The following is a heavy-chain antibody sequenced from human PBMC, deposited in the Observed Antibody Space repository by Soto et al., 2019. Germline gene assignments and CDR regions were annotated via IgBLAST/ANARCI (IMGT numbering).Heavy chain of an antibody. Sequence: QVQLVQSGAEVKKPGSSVKVSCKASGGTFSSYAISWVRQAPGQGLEWMGGIIPIFGTANYAQKFQARVTITADESTSTAYMELSSLRSEDTAVYYCARSIVVVPAAVRYNWFDPWGQGTLVTVSS. CDR2: IIPIFGTA. CDR1: GGTFSSYA. V-gene: IGHV1-69*01. D-gene: IGHD2-2*01. J-gene: IGHJ5*02. CDR3: ARSIVVVPAAVRYNWFDP.